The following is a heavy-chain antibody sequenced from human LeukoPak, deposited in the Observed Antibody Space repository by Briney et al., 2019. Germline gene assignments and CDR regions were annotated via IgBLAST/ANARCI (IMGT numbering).Heavy chain of an antibody. V-gene: IGHV3-7*03. CDR1: GFTFSNYW. Sequence: GGSLRLSCAASGFTFSNYWMSWVRQAPGKGLEWVANIKQDGSEEYYVDSVKGRFTISRDNAKNSLYLQMNSLRVEDTAMYYCARGGSAYDNWGQGILVTVSS. D-gene: IGHD5-12*01. CDR2: IKQDGSEE. J-gene: IGHJ4*02. CDR3: ARGGSAYDN.